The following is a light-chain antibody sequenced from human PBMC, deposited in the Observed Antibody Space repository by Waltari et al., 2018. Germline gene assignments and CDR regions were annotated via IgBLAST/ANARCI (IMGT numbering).Light chain of an antibody. CDR1: QGMRNG. CDR3: LQHNTDPWT. V-gene: IGKV1-17*01. J-gene: IGKJ1*01. Sequence: DIQMTQSPSSLSASVGDRATITCRASQGMRNGLGWDQQKPGRAPMRLIYDAFKVQSGVPSRLGGRRSGTEFTLTISSLQPEDLATYDSLQHNTDPWTFVQGTKVEVK. CDR2: DAF.